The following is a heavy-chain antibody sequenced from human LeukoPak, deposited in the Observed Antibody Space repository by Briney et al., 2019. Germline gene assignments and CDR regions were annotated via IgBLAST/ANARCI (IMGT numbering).Heavy chain of an antibody. CDR3: ARVRGFEYYYGSGDKYYMDV. J-gene: IGHJ6*03. Sequence: ASVKVSCKASGYTFTSYDINWVRQATGQGLEWMGWMNPNSGNTGYAQKFQGRVTMTRNTSISTAYMELSSLRSEDTAVFYCARVRGFEYYYGSGDKYYMDVWGKGTTVTVSS. D-gene: IGHD3-10*01. V-gene: IGHV1-8*01. CDR2: MNPNSGNT. CDR1: GYTFTSYD.